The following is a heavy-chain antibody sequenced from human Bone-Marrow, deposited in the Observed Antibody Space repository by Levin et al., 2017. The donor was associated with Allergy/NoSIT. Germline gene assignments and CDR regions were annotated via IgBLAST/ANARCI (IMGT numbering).Heavy chain of an antibody. Sequence: ETLSLTCVASGITFTTYSMNWVRQAPGKGLEWVSSITSTSNYIYYAKSVKGRFSISRDNAKNSVFLQMNSLTAEDTGLYYCATEPDYSSSWGDSWGQGILVTVSS. CDR2: ITSTSNYI. CDR3: ATEPDYSSSWGDS. CDR1: GITFTTYS. V-gene: IGHV3-21*01. J-gene: IGHJ4*02. D-gene: IGHD6-13*01.